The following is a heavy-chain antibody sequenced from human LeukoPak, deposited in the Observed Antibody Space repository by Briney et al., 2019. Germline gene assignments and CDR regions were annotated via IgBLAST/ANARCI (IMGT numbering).Heavy chain of an antibody. D-gene: IGHD2-15*01. Sequence: PGGSLRLSCAASGFSFSGSTIHWVRQASGKGLEWIGHIRTRAQGYATQYAAPAKGRFILSRDDSQHTAYLQMDSLKIEDTAVYYCARGRANFDYWGQGTLVTVSS. CDR1: GFSFSGST. CDR2: IRTRAQGYAT. V-gene: IGHV3-73*01. J-gene: IGHJ4*02. CDR3: ARGRANFDY.